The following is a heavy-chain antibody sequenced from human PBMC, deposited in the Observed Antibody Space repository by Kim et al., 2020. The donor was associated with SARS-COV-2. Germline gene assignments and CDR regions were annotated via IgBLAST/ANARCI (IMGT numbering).Heavy chain of an antibody. J-gene: IGHJ5*02. V-gene: IGHV1-3*04. CDR2: IHTGNGDT. D-gene: IGHD3-10*01. CDR3: ARSNMGNWFGP. Sequence: ASVKVSCKASGYTFTSYTIHWVRQAPGQRLEWMGWIHTGNGDTKYSPNFQDRVSITMDTSASAAYMELDSLRSEDTAVYYCARSNMGNWFGPWGQGTLVTVSS. CDR1: GYTFTSYT.